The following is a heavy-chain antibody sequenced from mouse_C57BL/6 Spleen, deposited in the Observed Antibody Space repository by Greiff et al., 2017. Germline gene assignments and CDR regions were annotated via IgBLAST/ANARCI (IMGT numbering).Heavy chain of an antibody. J-gene: IGHJ4*01. CDR3: ARAPELPDYYAMDY. CDR2: IYPGDGDT. CDR1: GYAFSSYW. Sequence: QVQLQQSGAELVKPGASVKISCKASGYAFSSYWMNWVKQRPGKGLEWIGQIYPGDGDTNYNGKFKGKATLTADKSSSTAYMQLSSLTSEDSAVYFCARAPELPDYYAMDYWGQGTSVTVAS. V-gene: IGHV1-80*01. D-gene: IGHD1-1*01.